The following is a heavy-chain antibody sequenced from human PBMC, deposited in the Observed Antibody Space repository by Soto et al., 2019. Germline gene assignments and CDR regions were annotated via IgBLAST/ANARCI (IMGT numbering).Heavy chain of an antibody. J-gene: IGHJ6*02. CDR1: GYTFTSYG. D-gene: IGHD3-9*01. CDR2: ISAYNGNT. V-gene: IGHV1-18*01. CDR3: ASSKDLPILRYFDWLSGAGQNNYYYYGMDV. Sequence: ASVKVSCTASGYTFTSYGISWVRQAPGQGLEWMGWISAYNGNTIYAQTLQGRVTMTTDTSTSTAYMELRSLRSDDTAVYYCASSKDLPILRYFDWLSGAGQNNYYYYGMDVWGQGTTVTVSS.